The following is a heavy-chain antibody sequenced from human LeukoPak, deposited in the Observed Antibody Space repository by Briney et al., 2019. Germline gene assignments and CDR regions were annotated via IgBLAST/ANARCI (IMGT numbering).Heavy chain of an antibody. CDR1: GGSISSYY. V-gene: IGHV4-59*01. Sequence: SETLSLTCTVSGGSISSYYWSWIRQPPGKGLEWIGYIYYSGSTNYNPSLKSRVTISVGTSKNQFSLKLSSVTAADTAVYYCARGQSDIVVVPAAVVWFDPWGQGTLVTVSS. CDR2: IYYSGST. D-gene: IGHD2-2*01. J-gene: IGHJ5*02. CDR3: ARGQSDIVVVPAAVVWFDP.